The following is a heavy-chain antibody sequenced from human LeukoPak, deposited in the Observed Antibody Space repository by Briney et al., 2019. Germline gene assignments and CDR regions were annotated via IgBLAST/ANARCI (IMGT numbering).Heavy chain of an antibody. V-gene: IGHV3-30-3*01. D-gene: IGHD6-13*01. CDR1: GFTFSSYA. J-gene: IGHJ6*03. CDR2: ISYDGSNK. Sequence: GGSLRLSCAASGFTFSSYAMHWVRQAPGKGLEWVAVISYDGSNKYYADSVKGRFTISRDNAKNSLYLQMNSLRAEDTAVYYCARDAMIAAAGYYYYYMDVWGKGTTVTVSS. CDR3: ARDAMIAAAGYYYYYMDV.